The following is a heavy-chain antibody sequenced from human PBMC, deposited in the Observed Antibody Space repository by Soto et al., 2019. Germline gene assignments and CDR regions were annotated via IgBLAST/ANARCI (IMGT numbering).Heavy chain of an antibody. CDR3: ARARITMVRGDDAFDI. Sequence: GGSLRLSCAASGFTVSSNYMSWVRQAPGKGLEWVSVIYSGGSTYYADSVKGRFTISRHNSKNTLYLQMNSLRAEDTAVYYCARARITMVRGDDAFDIWGQGTVVTVSS. V-gene: IGHV3-53*04. CDR2: IYSGGST. CDR1: GFTVSSNY. J-gene: IGHJ3*02. D-gene: IGHD3-10*01.